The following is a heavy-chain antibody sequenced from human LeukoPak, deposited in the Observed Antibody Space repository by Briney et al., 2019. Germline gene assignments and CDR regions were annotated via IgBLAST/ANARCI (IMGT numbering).Heavy chain of an antibody. J-gene: IGHJ3*02. CDR3: ARDLDVVVPAAVAFDI. D-gene: IGHD2-2*01. Sequence: GGSLRLSCAASGFTFSDYYMSWIRQAPGKGLEWVSYISSSGSTIYYADSVKGRFTISRDNAMNSLYLQMNSLRAEDTAVYYCARDLDVVVPAAVAFDIWGQGTMVTVSS. CDR2: ISSSGSTI. V-gene: IGHV3-11*01. CDR1: GFTFSDYY.